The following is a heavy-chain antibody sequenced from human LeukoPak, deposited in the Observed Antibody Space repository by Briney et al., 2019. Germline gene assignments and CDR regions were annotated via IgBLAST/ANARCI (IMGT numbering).Heavy chain of an antibody. V-gene: IGHV3-30*03. CDR2: ISYDGSNK. CDR3: ARDHHDTDSLPDY. J-gene: IGHJ4*02. D-gene: IGHD3-9*01. CDR1: GFTFSSYS. Sequence: GGSLRLSCAASGFTFSSYSMNWVRQAPGKGLEWVAVISYDGSNKYYADSVKGRFTISRDNSKNTLYLQMNSLRAEDTAVYYCARDHHDTDSLPDYWGQGTLVTVSS.